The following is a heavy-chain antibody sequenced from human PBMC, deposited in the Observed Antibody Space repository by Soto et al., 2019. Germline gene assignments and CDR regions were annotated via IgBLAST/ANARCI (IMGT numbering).Heavy chain of an antibody. CDR1: GGSISSSSYY. CDR3: ARPGIAAAGNYYYYYGMDV. CDR2: IYYSGST. D-gene: IGHD6-13*01. V-gene: IGHV4-39*01. J-gene: IGHJ6*02. Sequence: SETLSLTCTVSGGSISSSSYYWGWIRPPPGKGLEWIGSIYYSGSTYYNPSLKSRVTISVDTSKNQFSLKLSSVTAADTAVYYCARPGIAAAGNYYYYYGMDVWGQGTTVTVSS.